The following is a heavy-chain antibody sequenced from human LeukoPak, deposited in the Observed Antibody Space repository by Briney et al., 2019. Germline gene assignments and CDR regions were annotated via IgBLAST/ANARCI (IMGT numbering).Heavy chain of an antibody. D-gene: IGHD4-17*01. CDR2: INHSGST. V-gene: IGHV4-34*01. Sequence: SETLSLTCAVYGGSFSGYYWSWIRQPPGKGLEWIGEINHSGSTYYNPSLKSRVTISVDRSKNQFSLKLSSVTAADTAVYYCARAIDGDHGVWFDYWGQGTLVTVSS. CDR3: ARAIDGDHGVWFDY. CDR1: GGSFSGYY. J-gene: IGHJ4*02.